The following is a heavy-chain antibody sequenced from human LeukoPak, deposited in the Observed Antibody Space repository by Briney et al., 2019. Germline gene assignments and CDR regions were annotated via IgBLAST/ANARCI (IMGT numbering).Heavy chain of an antibody. CDR3: ARDYADYVGYFFFDY. CDR2: ISGGGETT. Sequence: GGSLRLSCAASGFTFNNYAMNWVRQAPGKGLEWVSSISGGGETTYYADSAKGRFTISRDNSQNTLYLQMNSLKAEDTAVYYCARDYADYVGYFFFDYWGQGTLVTVSS. CDR1: GFTFNNYA. V-gene: IGHV3-23*01. D-gene: IGHD4-17*01. J-gene: IGHJ4*02.